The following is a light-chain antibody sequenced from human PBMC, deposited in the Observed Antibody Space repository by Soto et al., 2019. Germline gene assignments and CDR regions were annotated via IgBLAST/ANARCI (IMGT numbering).Light chain of an antibody. J-gene: IGKJ3*01. CDR3: QQANSFPFT. Sequence: DIQMTQSPSSVSASVGDRVTITCRASQHIRTGLGWYQQKPGKAPKLLIYDASSLQSGVPSRFGGSGSGTDFSLTISSLQPEDFATYYCQQANSFPFTFGPGTKVEIK. CDR2: DAS. CDR1: QHIRTG. V-gene: IGKV1-12*01.